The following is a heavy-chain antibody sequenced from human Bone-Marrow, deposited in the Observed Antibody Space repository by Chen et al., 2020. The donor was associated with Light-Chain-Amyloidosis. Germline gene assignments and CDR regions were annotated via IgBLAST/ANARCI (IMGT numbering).Heavy chain of an antibody. Sequence: QVQLVQPGAEVKKPGASVTVSCKASGYSFTNYVIHWVRQAPGQRLEWMGWINTANGYTKYSQKFQGRVTINRDTSASTAYMEVSSLRFEDTAVYYCARTPDATHYYYGMDVWGQGTTVTVSS. CDR1: GYSFTNYV. J-gene: IGHJ6*02. D-gene: IGHD2-15*01. CDR2: INTANGYT. CDR3: ARTPDATHYYYGMDV. V-gene: IGHV1-3*04.